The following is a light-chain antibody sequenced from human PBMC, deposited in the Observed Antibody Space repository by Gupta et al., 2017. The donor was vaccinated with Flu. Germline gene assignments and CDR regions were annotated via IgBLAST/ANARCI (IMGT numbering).Light chain of an antibody. J-gene: IGLJ3*02. Sequence: QSALTQPDSVSGSPGPSITLSCTGTSSDVGAYNYVSWYQQHPGKAPKLMIYEVSNRPSGVSNRFSASKSDNTASLTISGLHAEDEADYYCSSYTGSVTVFGVGTKVTVL. CDR2: EVS. CDR1: SSDVGAYNY. CDR3: SSYTGSVTV. V-gene: IGLV2-14*01.